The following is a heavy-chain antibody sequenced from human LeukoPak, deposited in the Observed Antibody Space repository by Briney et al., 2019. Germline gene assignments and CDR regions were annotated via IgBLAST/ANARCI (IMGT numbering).Heavy chain of an antibody. CDR2: IWFDGSKK. J-gene: IGHJ6*02. CDR1: GFTFSSYG. V-gene: IGHV3-33*01. D-gene: IGHD3-9*01. Sequence: GGSLRLSCAASGFTFSSYGMHWVRQVRQAPGKGPEWVAVIWFDGSKKYYSDSVKGRFTISRDNSKNTLYLQMNSLRAEDTAVYYCARVANITTFGMDVWGQGTAVTVSS. CDR3: ARVANITTFGMDV.